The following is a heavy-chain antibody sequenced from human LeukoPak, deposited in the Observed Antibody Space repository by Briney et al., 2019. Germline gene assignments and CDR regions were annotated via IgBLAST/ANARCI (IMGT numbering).Heavy chain of an antibody. D-gene: IGHD6-13*01. CDR2: IYPGDSDT. Sequence: GESLKISCKGSGYSFTSYWIGWVRQMPGKGLEWMGIIYPGDSDTRYSPSFQGQVTISADKSISTAYLQWSSLKASDTAMYYCARPFTGIAAAATHPGAFDIWGQGTMVTVSS. J-gene: IGHJ3*02. V-gene: IGHV5-51*01. CDR1: GYSFTSYW. CDR3: ARPFTGIAAAATHPGAFDI.